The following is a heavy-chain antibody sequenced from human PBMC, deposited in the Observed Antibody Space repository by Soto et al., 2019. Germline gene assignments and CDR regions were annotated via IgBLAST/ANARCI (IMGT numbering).Heavy chain of an antibody. V-gene: IGHV5-51*01. CDR3: ARHVAAGPRHRRDNWFDP. Sequence: GESLKISCKGSGYSFTSYWIGWVRQMPGKGLEWMGIIYPGDSDTRYSPSFQGQVTISADKSISTAYLQWSSLKASDTAMYYCARHVAAGPRHRRDNWFDPWAQGTLVTVSS. J-gene: IGHJ5*02. CDR2: IYPGDSDT. D-gene: IGHD6-13*01. CDR1: GYSFTSYW.